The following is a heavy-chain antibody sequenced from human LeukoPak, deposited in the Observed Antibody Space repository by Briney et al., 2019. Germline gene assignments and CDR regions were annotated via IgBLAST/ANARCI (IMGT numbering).Heavy chain of an antibody. V-gene: IGHV3-33*01. CDR1: GFTFSSYG. CDR2: IWYGGSNK. CDR3: ARGFSNLPDDY. Sequence: GGSLRLSCAASGFTFSSYGMHWVRQAPGKGLEWVAVIWYGGSNKYYADSVKGRFTISRDNSKNTLYLQMNSLRAEDTAVYYCARGFSNLPDDYWGQGTLVTVSS. D-gene: IGHD5-24*01. J-gene: IGHJ4*02.